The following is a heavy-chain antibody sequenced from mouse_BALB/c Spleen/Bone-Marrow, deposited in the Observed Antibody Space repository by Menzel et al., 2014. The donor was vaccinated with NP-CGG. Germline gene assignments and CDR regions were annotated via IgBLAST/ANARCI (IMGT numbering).Heavy chain of an antibody. Sequence: EVQLQQSGAELVKPGASVKLSCTASGFNIKDTYMHWVKQRPEQGLEWIGRIDPANGNTKYDPKFQGKATITADTSSNTPCLQLSSLTSEGTAVYYCARSYYAMDYWGQGTSVTVSS. CDR2: IDPANGNT. D-gene: IGHD1-1*01. CDR1: GFNIKDTY. J-gene: IGHJ4*01. V-gene: IGHV14-3*02. CDR3: ARSYYAMDY.